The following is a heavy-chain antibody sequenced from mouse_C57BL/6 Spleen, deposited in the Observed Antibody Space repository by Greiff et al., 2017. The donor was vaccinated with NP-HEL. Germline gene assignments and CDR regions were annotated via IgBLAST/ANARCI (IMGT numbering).Heavy chain of an antibody. CDR2: IRNKANGYTT. CDR1: GFTFTDYY. J-gene: IGHJ4*01. CDR3: ARLAYYSNYAMDY. Sequence: DVQLVESGGGLVQPGGSLSLSCAASGFTFTDYYMSWVRQPPGKALEWLGFIRNKANGYTTEYSASVKGRFTISRDNSQSILYLQMNALRAEDSATYYCARLAYYSNYAMDYWGQGTSVTVSS. V-gene: IGHV7-3*01. D-gene: IGHD2-5*01.